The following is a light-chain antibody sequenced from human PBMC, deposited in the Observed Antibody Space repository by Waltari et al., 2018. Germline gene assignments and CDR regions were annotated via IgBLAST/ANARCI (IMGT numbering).Light chain of an antibody. Sequence: EVVLTQSPATLSLSPGERATLSCRASQSVRNSLAWYRQKPGQAPSLLIYDASTRAAGIPDRFSGSGSGTDFTLTIISLEPEDFAVYYCQLRTGWPMTFGQGTRLEIK. J-gene: IGKJ5*01. V-gene: IGKV3-11*01. CDR1: QSVRNS. CDR3: QLRTGWPMT. CDR2: DAS.